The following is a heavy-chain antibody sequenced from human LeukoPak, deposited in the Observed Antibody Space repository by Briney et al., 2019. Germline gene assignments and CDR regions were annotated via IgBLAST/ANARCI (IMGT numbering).Heavy chain of an antibody. CDR2: VSGSGDNT. D-gene: IGHD1-26*01. Sequence: GGSLRLSCAASGFTFSSYAMSWVRQPPGKGLEWVSGVSGSGDNTYYADSVKGRFTISRDNSKNTLYLQMNSLRAEDTAVYYCARGTVGVFDYWGQGTLVTVSS. CDR3: ARGTVGVFDY. CDR1: GFTFSSYA. V-gene: IGHV3-23*01. J-gene: IGHJ4*02.